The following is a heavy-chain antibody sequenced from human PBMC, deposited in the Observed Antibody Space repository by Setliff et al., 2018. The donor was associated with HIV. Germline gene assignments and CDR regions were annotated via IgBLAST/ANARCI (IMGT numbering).Heavy chain of an antibody. V-gene: IGHV4-34*01. Sequence: SETLSLTCAVFGGSFTDIGGSFTDYYWIWIRQPPGKGLEWIGEINHSGSTHYNPSLKSRFTISVDTSKNQFSLKLSSVTAADTAVYYCARVVRWSPSDYYYYYMDVWGKGTTVTVSS. CDR2: INHSGST. D-gene: IGHD4-17*01. CDR3: ARVVRWSPSDYYYYYMDV. CDR1: GGSFTDIGGSFTDYY. J-gene: IGHJ6*03.